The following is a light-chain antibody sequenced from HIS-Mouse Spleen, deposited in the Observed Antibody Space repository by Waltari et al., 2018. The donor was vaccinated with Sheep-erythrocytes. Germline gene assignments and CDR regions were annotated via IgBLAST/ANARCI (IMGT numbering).Light chain of an antibody. V-gene: IGKV1-5*03. CDR3: QQYNSYSPLT. J-gene: IGKJ4*01. CDR2: KAS. CDR1: QSISSW. Sequence: DIQMTQSPSTLSASVGDRLPITCRASQSISSWLAWYQHKPGKAPKLLIYKASSLESRVPSRFSGSGSGTEFTLTISSLQPDDFATYYCQQYNSYSPLTFGGGTKVEIK.